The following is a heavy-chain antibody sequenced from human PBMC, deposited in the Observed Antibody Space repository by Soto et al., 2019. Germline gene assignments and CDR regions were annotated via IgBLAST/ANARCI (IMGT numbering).Heavy chain of an antibody. CDR1: GFTFSSYA. J-gene: IGHJ3*02. V-gene: IGHV3-23*01. Sequence: RLSCAASGFTFSSYAMSRVRQAPGKGLEWVSAISGSGGSTYYADSVKGRFTISRDNSKNTLYLQMNSLRAEDTAVYYCAKDIGDGSGAFDIWGQGTMVTVSS. CDR2: ISGSGGST. D-gene: IGHD2-21*02. CDR3: AKDIGDGSGAFDI.